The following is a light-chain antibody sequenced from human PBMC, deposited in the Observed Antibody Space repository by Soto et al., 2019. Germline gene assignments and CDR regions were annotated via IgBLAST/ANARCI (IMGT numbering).Light chain of an antibody. CDR1: SSDIGGYKY. Sequence: QSVLTQPASVSGSPGQSITISCTGTSSDIGGYKYVSWYQQHPGKAPKLMIYEVSNRPSGVSYRFSGSKSGNTASLTISGLQAEDEADYYCSSYTSSSTLYVFGTGTKVTVL. J-gene: IGLJ1*01. CDR3: SSYTSSSTLYV. V-gene: IGLV2-14*01. CDR2: EVS.